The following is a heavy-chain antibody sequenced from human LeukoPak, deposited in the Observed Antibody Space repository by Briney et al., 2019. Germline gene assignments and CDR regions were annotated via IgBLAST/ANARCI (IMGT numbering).Heavy chain of an antibody. J-gene: IGHJ4*02. CDR2: FDPEDGET. V-gene: IGHV1-24*01. CDR1: GYTLTELS. Sequence: ASVTVSFTVSGYTLTELSMHWVRQAPGKGLEWMGGFDPEDGETIYAQKFQGRVTMTEDTSTDTAYMELSSLRSEDTAVYYCATPPTDYWGQGTLVTVSS. CDR3: ATPPTDY.